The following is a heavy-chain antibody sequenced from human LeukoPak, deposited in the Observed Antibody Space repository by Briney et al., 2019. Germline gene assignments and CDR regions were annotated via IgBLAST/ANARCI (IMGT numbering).Heavy chain of an antibody. CDR2: INPDGSEK. D-gene: IGHD6-25*01. J-gene: IGHJ4*02. CDR1: GFTFTASW. CDR3: MPGSGF. Sequence: GGSLRLSCAASGFTFTASWMNWVRQAPGKGLEWVANINPDGSEKYLVDSVKGRFSISRDNAKNLLYLQMSGLRAEDTAVYYCMPGSGFWGQGTLVTVSS. V-gene: IGHV3-7*01.